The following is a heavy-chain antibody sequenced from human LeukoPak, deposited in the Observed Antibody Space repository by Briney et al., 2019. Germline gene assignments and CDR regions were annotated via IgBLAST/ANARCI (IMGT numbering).Heavy chain of an antibody. D-gene: IGHD3-22*01. CDR1: GYTFTSYG. Sequence: GASVKVSCKASGYTFTSYGISWVRQAPGQGLEWMGWISAYNGNTNYAQKFQGRVTITADESTSTAYMELSSLRSEDTAVYYCASDSKIRESSGYYYYFDYWGQGTLVTVSS. J-gene: IGHJ4*02. V-gene: IGHV1-18*01. CDR3: ASDSKIRESSGYYYYFDY. CDR2: ISAYNGNT.